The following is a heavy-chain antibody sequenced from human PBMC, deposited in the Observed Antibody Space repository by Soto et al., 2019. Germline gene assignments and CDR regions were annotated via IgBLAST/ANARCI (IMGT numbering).Heavy chain of an antibody. V-gene: IGHV3-21*06. D-gene: IGHD6-13*01. Sequence: PVGYHRLSCAASGFTFSVFAMSWVRQAPGKGLEWVSTISSSGRTIYYADSVKGRFTISRDNAKNSLYLQLNSLRAEDTAVFYCTRGTQQRHLDYWGQGTLVTVSS. CDR2: ISSSGRTI. CDR3: TRGTQQRHLDY. J-gene: IGHJ4*02. CDR1: GFTFSVFA.